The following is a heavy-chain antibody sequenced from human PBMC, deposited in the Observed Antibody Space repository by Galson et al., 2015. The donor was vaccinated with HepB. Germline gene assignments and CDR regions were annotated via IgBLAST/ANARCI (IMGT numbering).Heavy chain of an antibody. CDR3: VKRSRIAVAAYYFDY. CDR2: ISSNGGST. CDR1: GFTFSSYA. J-gene: IGHJ4*02. Sequence: SLRLSCAASGFTFSSYAMHWVRQAPGKGLEYVSAISSNGGSTYYADSVKGRFTISRDNSKNTLYLQMSSLRAEDTAVYYCVKRSRIAVAAYYFDYWGQGTLVTVSS. V-gene: IGHV3-64D*06. D-gene: IGHD6-19*01.